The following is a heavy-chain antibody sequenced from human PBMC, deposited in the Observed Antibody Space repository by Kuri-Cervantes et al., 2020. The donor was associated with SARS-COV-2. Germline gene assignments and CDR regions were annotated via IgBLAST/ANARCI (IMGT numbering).Heavy chain of an antibody. V-gene: IGHV3-7*01. D-gene: IGHD6-19*01. J-gene: IGHJ4*02. CDR2: IKQDGSEK. Sequence: GESLKISCAASGFTFDDYAMHWVRQAPGKGLEWVANIKQDGSEKYYVDSVKGRFTISRDNAKNSLYLQMNSLRAEDTAVYYCARDGAVAVYFDYWGQGTLVTVSS. CDR1: GFTFDDYA. CDR3: ARDGAVAVYFDY.